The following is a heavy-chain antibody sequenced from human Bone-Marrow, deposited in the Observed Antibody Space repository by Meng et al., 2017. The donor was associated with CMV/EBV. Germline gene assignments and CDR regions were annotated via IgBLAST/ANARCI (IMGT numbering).Heavy chain of an antibody. D-gene: IGHD2-8*01. CDR2: INPNSGGA. CDR1: GYTFTGYY. Sequence: ASVKVSCKASGYTFTGYYMHWVRQAPGQGLEWMGWINPNSGGANYAQKFQGRVTMTRDTSISTVYMELSRLRSDDTAVYYCARASFVLMVYAIGAGYGMDVWGQGTTVTVSS. J-gene: IGHJ6*02. V-gene: IGHV1-2*02. CDR3: ARASFVLMVYAIGAGYGMDV.